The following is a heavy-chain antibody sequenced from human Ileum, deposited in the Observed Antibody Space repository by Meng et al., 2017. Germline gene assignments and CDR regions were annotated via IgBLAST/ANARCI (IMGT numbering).Heavy chain of an antibody. CDR1: GGSFSGYD. CDR3: ARFYGSGTFEVHDY. Sequence: LDQSGAGLLKPSEALSPPCVSHGGSFSGYDWNLISQPPARGLEGIGEIQHSGTTNYHQSRKSRDAASVDTSKNHFSLKLNYVTAADTAVYYCARFYGSGTFEVHDYWGQGTLVTVSS. J-gene: IGHJ4*02. V-gene: IGHV4-34*01. CDR2: IQHSGTT. D-gene: IGHD3-10*01.